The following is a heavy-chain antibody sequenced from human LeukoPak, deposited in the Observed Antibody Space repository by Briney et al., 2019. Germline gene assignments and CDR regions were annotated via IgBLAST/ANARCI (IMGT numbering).Heavy chain of an antibody. CDR3: VNSDSD. J-gene: IGHJ4*02. D-gene: IGHD3/OR15-3a*01. CDR2: IGTSISRT. Sequence: GGSLRLSCAASGFTFSNYGMSWVRQAPGKGLEWVSGIGTSISRTYYADSVKGRFTISRGNSKNTLYLQMNSLRVEDTAVYYCVNSDSDWGQGTLVTVSS. CDR1: GFTFSNYG. V-gene: IGHV3-23*01.